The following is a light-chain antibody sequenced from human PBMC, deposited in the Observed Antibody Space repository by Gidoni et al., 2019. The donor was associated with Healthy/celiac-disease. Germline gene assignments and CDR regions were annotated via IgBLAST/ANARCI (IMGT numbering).Light chain of an antibody. CDR1: QSVLYSSNNKNY. CDR2: WAS. CDR3: QQYYTTPWT. Sequence: DIVMTQSPDSLAVSLGERATTNCKSSQSVLYSSNNKNYLAWYQQKPGQPPKLLIYWASTRESGDPDRFSGSGSGTDFTLTISSLQAEDVAVYYCQQYYTTPWTFGQGTKVEIK. V-gene: IGKV4-1*01. J-gene: IGKJ1*01.